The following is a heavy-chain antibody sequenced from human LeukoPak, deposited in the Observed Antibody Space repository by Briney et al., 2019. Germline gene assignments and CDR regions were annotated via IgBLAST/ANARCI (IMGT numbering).Heavy chain of an antibody. V-gene: IGHV1-2*02. J-gene: IGHJ4*02. CDR1: GYTFTHYY. D-gene: IGHD2-2*01. Sequence: ASVKVSCKASGYTFTHYYMHWVRQAPGQGFEWMXXXXPNDGDTNYAQKFQGRVTMTRDTSISTAHMEVSRLRSDDTAVYYCARANFLYCSSSTCLFDYWGQGTLVTVSS. CDR3: ARANFLYCSSSTCLFDY. CDR2: XXPNDGDT.